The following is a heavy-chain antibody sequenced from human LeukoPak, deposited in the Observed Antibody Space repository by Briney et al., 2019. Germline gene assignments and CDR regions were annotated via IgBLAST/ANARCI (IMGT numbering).Heavy chain of an antibody. D-gene: IGHD3-10*01. J-gene: IGHJ4*02. V-gene: IGHV4-59*08. Sequence: PSETLSLTCTVSGGSISSYYWSWLRQPPGMGLEWIGYIYYTGSTTYNPSLKSRVTISVDTSKNQFSLKLNSVTAADTAVYYCAKVGDFGSGTSFDYWGQGTLVTVSS. CDR2: IYYTGST. CDR1: GGSISSYY. CDR3: AKVGDFGSGTSFDY.